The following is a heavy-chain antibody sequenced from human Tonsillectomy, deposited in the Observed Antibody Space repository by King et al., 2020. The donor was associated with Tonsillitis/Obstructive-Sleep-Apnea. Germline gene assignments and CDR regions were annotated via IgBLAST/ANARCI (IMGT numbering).Heavy chain of an antibody. D-gene: IGHD3-22*01. CDR2: INPNSGGT. J-gene: IGHJ6*02. CDR1: GYTFTGYY. V-gene: IGHV1-2*02. Sequence: VQLVESGAEVEKPGASVKVSCKASGYTFTGYYIHWVRQAPGQGLEWMGWINPNSGGTSYAQKFQGRVTMTRDTSISTANMELSWLTSDDTAVYYCARTSDSSPNYYYGMDVWGQGTTVTVSS. CDR3: ARTSDSSPNYYYGMDV.